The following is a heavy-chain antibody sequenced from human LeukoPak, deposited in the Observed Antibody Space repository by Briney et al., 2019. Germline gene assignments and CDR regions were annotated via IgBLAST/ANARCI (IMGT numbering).Heavy chain of an antibody. CDR3: ARANPGLRYFAL. Sequence: SETLSLTCAVYVGSLSGYNWSCLRQPPGKGLEWIGEINHSGSTNYNPSLKSRVTISVDTSKNQFSQTLSSVTAADAAVYHCARANPGLRYFALGGRGTLVSVSS. CDR1: VGSLSGYN. J-gene: IGHJ1*01. D-gene: IGHD3-9*01. V-gene: IGHV4-34*01. CDR2: INHSGST.